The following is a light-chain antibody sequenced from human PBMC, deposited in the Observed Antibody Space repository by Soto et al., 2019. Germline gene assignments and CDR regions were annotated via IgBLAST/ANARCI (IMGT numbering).Light chain of an antibody. V-gene: IGKV1-5*01. CDR2: AAS. J-gene: IGKJ1*01. CDR3: QQYKSYPWT. Sequence: DIQMTQSPSTLSGSVGDRVTITCRASQTISSWLGWYQQKPGKAPKRLIYAASSLQSGVPSRFSGSGSGTEFTLTISSLQPEDLAIYYCQQYKSYPWTFGEGTKVDIK. CDR1: QTISSW.